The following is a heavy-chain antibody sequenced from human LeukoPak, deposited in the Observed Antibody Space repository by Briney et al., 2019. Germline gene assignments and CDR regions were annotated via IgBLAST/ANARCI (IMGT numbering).Heavy chain of an antibody. CDR1: GGSFSGYY. V-gene: IGHV4-34*01. J-gene: IGHJ3*02. D-gene: IGHD3-9*01. CDR3: ARRAIRYFDWLSEYDAFDI. CDR2: INHSGST. Sequence: SETLSLTCAVYGGSFSGYYWSWIRQPPGKGLEWIGEINHSGSTNYNPSLKSRVTISVDTSKNQFSLKLSSVTAADTAVYYRARRAIRYFDWLSEYDAFDIWGQGTMVTVSS.